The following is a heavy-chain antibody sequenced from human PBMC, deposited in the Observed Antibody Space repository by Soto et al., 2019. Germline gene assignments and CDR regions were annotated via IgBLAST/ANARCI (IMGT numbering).Heavy chain of an antibody. V-gene: IGHV3-23*01. CDR3: AKGRSYYYYYGVDV. CDR2: ISGSGGST. CDR1: GFTFSSYA. Sequence: PGESLKISCAASGFTFSSYAMSWVRQAPGKGLEWVSAISGSGGSTYYANSVKGRFTISRDNSKNTLYLQMNSLRAEDTAVYYCAKGRSYYYYYGVDVWGQGTTVTVSS. J-gene: IGHJ6*02.